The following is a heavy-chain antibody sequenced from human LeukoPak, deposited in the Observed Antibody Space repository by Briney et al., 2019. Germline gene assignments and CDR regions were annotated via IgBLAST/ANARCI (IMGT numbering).Heavy chain of an antibody. J-gene: IGHJ6*02. CDR1: GGSISSGGYY. V-gene: IGHV4-31*03. Sequence: SQTLSLTCTVSGGSISSGGYYWSWIRQHPGKGLEWIGYIYYSGSTYYNPSLKSRVTISVDTSKNQFSLKLSSVTAADTAVYYCARVLVSSGGNSNYYYGMDVWGQGTTVTVSS. CDR2: IYYSGST. D-gene: IGHD4-23*01. CDR3: ARVLVSSGGNSNYYYGMDV.